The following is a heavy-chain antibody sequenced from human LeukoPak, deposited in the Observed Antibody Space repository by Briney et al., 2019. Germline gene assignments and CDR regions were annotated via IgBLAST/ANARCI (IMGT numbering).Heavy chain of an antibody. CDR1: GFTFSSYA. CDR2: ISGSGGST. V-gene: IGHV3-23*01. J-gene: IGHJ4*02. CDR3: AKDPTYYYDSSGYYYFDY. D-gene: IGHD3-22*01. Sequence: GGSLRLSCAASGFTFSSYAMSWVRQAPGKGLEWVSAISGSGGSTYYADSVKGRFTISRDNSKNTLYLQMNSLRAEDTAVYYCAKDPTYYYDSSGYYYFDYWGQGTLVTVSS.